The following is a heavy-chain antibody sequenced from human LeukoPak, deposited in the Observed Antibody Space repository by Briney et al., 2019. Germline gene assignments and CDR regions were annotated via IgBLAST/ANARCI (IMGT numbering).Heavy chain of an antibody. CDR3: ARGAARRGGDAFDI. CDR2: ISSSAGNT. V-gene: IGHV3-23*01. Sequence: PGGSLRLSCAASGFTFSSYPMSWVRQAPGKGLEWVSSISSSAGNTYYADSVKGRFTISRDYSKNTLYLQMNSLRAEDTAVYYCARGAARRGGDAFDIWGQGTMVTVSS. CDR1: GFTFSSYP. D-gene: IGHD6-6*01. J-gene: IGHJ3*02.